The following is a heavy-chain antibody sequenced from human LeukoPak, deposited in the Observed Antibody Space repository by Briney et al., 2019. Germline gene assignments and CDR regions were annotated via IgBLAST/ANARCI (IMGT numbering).Heavy chain of an antibody. CDR2: IYHSGST. J-gene: IGHJ4*02. V-gene: IGHV4-4*02. D-gene: IGHD5-24*01. Sequence: SETLSLTCAVSGGSISSSNWWSWVRQPPGKGLAWIGEIYHSGSTNYNPSLKSRVTISVDKSKNQFSLKLSSVTAADTAVYYCARGLGRWLQFGVLMSYQKEFDYWGQGTLVTVSS. CDR1: GGSISSSNW. CDR3: ARGLGRWLQFGVLMSYQKEFDY.